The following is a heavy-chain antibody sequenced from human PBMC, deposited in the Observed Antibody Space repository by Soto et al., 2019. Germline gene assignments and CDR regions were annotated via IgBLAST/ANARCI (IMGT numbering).Heavy chain of an antibody. J-gene: IGHJ4*02. Sequence: SETLSLTCSVPGGSINSYWWSWIRQPAGKGLEWIGRVYSSGTTDYNPSLNSRATLSVETSKDQFSLKLSSVTAADTAVYYCARDIGSYAYGEGYWGQGIQVTVSS. CDR2: VYSSGTT. CDR1: GGSINSYW. D-gene: IGHD3-10*01. V-gene: IGHV4-4*07. CDR3: ARDIGSYAYGEGY.